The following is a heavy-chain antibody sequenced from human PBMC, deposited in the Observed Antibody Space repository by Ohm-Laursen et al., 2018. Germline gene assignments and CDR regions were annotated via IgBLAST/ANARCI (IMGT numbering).Heavy chain of an antibody. CDR1: GFTFSSYG. J-gene: IGHJ6*02. V-gene: IGHV3-48*04. CDR3: ARVRRARVGDV. CDR2: TSSSGSTI. Sequence: SLRLSCAASGFTFSSYGMHWVRQAPGKGLEWVSYTSSSGSTIYYADSVKGRFTISRDNAKNTLYPQMNSLRAEDTAVYYCARVRRARVGDVWGQGTTVTVSS. D-gene: IGHD1-26*01.